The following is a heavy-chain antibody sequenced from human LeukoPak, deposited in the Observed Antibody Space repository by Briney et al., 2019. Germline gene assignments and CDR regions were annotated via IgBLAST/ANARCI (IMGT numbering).Heavy chain of an antibody. Sequence: PGGSLRLSCAASGCTFSSYSMNWVRQAPGKGLEWVSSISSSSSYMYYADSVKGRFTISRDNAKNSLYLQMNSLRAEDTAVYYCARDKVVVAATDAFDIWGQGTMVTVSS. CDR1: GCTFSSYS. V-gene: IGHV3-21*01. CDR2: ISSSSSYM. J-gene: IGHJ3*02. D-gene: IGHD2-15*01. CDR3: ARDKVVVAATDAFDI.